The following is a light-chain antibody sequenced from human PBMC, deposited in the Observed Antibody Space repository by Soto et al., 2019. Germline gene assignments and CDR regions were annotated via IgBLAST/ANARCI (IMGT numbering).Light chain of an antibody. CDR1: SGHSIYA. V-gene: IGLV4-69*01. Sequence: QSVLTQSPSASASLGASVKLTCTLSSGHSIYAIAWHQQESEKGPRYLMKVNTDGSHTKGDGIPDRFSGSSSGAESYLTISSLQSEDEADYYCQAWAAGIGVFGPGTKVTVL. J-gene: IGLJ1*01. CDR2: VNTDGSH. CDR3: QAWAAGIGV.